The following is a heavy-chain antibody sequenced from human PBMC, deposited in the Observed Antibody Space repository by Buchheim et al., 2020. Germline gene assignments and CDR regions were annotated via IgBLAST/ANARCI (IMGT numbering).Heavy chain of an antibody. Sequence: EVQLVESGGGLVQPGGSLRLSCAASGFTFSSYWMHWVRQAPGKGLVWVSRINSDGSSTRYADSVKGRFTISRENAQNTLYPQMNSLRAEDTAVYYCARGGNIDYYYYYGMDVWGQGTT. D-gene: IGHD5-12*01. J-gene: IGHJ6*02. CDR2: INSDGSST. CDR3: ARGGNIDYYYYYGMDV. V-gene: IGHV3-74*01. CDR1: GFTFSSYW.